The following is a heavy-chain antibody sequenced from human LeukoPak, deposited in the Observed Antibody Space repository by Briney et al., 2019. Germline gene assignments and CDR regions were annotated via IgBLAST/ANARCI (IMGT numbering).Heavy chain of an antibody. CDR2: ISSSGSTI. V-gene: IGHV3-48*04. CDR3: AREPTYSSSWYTSCDY. CDR1: GFTVSSNS. Sequence: GGSLRLSCTVSGFTVSSNSMSWVRQAPGKGLEWVSYISSSGSTIYYADSVKGRLTISRDNAKNSLYLQMNSLRVEDTGVYYCAREPTYSSSWYTSCDYWGQGTLVTVSS. J-gene: IGHJ4*02. D-gene: IGHD6-13*01.